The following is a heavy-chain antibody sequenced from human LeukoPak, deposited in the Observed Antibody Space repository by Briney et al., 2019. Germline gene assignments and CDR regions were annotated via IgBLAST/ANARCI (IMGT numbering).Heavy chain of an antibody. V-gene: IGHV3-48*04. CDR1: GFTFSTYA. D-gene: IGHD3-22*01. Sequence: GGSLGLSCAASGFTFSTYAMNWVRQAPGKGLGWVSYISSSSNTIYYADSVEGRFTVSRDNAKNSLYLQMNSPRAEDTAVYYCARVLASYYDNSGYCDYWGQGTLVTVSS. CDR3: ARVLASYYDNSGYCDY. J-gene: IGHJ4*02. CDR2: ISSSSNTI.